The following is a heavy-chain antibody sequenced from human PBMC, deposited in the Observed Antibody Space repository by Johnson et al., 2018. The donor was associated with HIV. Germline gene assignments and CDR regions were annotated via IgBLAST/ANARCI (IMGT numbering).Heavy chain of an antibody. D-gene: IGHD3-10*01. CDR2: ISSNGGST. J-gene: IGHJ3*02. Sequence: VQLVESGGGLVQPGESLRLSCAASGFTFSSYAMHWVRQAPGKGLEYVSAISSNGGSTYYANSVKGRFTISRDNSKNTLYLQMGSLRAEDMAVYYCARDTKSGSYLEGTGAFDIWGQGTMVTVSS. CDR3: ARDTKSGSYLEGTGAFDI. V-gene: IGHV3-64*01. CDR1: GFTFSSYA.